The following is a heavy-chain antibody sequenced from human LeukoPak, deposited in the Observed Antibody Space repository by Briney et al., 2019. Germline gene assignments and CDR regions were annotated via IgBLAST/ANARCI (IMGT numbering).Heavy chain of an antibody. D-gene: IGHD2-2*01. CDR1: GGSISSYY. V-gene: IGHV4-59*08. CDR2: IYYSGST. J-gene: IGHJ5*02. CDR3: AGHVRCSSTSCRGPYNWFDP. Sequence: SETLSLTCTVSGGSISSYYWSWIRQPPGKGLEWIGYIYYSGSTNYNPSLKSRVTISVDTSKNQFSLKLSSVTAADTAVYYCAGHVRCSSTSCRGPYNWFDPWGQGTLVTVSS.